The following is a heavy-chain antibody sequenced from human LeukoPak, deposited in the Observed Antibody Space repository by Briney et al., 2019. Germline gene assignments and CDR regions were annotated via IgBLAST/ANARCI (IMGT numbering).Heavy chain of an antibody. CDR3: ARSPIAAAFDY. J-gene: IGHJ4*02. Sequence: PSQTLSLTCAISRHIVSSNSAAWNWIRQSRSRGREWLGRTYYRSKWYNDYAVSVKSRITINPDTSKNQFSLQLNSVTPEDTAVYYCARSPIAAAFDYWGQGTLVTVSS. CDR1: RHIVSSNSAA. V-gene: IGHV6-1*01. D-gene: IGHD6-13*01. CDR2: TYYRSKWYN.